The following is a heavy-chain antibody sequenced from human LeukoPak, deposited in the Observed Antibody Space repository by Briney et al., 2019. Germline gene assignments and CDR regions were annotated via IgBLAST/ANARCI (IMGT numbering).Heavy chain of an antibody. CDR1: GGSISSYY. J-gene: IGHJ3*02. Sequence: SSETLSLTCTVSGGSISSYYWSWIRQPPGQGLEWIGYIYYSGSTNCNPSVKSRVAMSVDTSKKQFSLKLSSLTAADTAVYYCARGGTAVIAPYAFDIWGQGTMVTVSS. CDR2: IYYSGST. V-gene: IGHV4-59*01. CDR3: ARGGTAVIAPYAFDI. D-gene: IGHD4-17*01.